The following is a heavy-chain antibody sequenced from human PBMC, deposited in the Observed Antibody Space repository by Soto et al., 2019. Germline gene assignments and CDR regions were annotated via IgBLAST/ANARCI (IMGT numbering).Heavy chain of an antibody. D-gene: IGHD6-13*01. CDR2: IYYSGSA. Sequence: ASEALSLTCTVSGGSVSSGDYYWSWFRQPPGKGLEWIGYIYYSGSAYHNPSLKSRLTLSVDTSKNQFSLKLSSVTAADTAVYYCARVPKLAAEYSFDSWGQDTL. CDR3: ARVPKLAAEYSFDS. V-gene: IGHV4-30-4*01. J-gene: IGHJ4*02. CDR1: GGSVSSGDYY.